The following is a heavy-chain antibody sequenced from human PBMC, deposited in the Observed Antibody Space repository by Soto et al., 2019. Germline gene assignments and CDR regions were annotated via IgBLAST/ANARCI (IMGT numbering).Heavy chain of an antibody. J-gene: IGHJ4*02. Sequence: SETLSLTCAVSGHSIGSGFYYWGWVRQPPGKGLEWIGSIYHTESTYYNPSLKSRVTISVDRSKNHFSLKLNSVTAADTAMYYCARAGYSGYDLTFDYWGQGALVTVSS. V-gene: IGHV4-38-2*01. CDR3: ARAGYSGYDLTFDY. CDR2: IYHTEST. CDR1: GHSIGSGFYY. D-gene: IGHD5-12*01.